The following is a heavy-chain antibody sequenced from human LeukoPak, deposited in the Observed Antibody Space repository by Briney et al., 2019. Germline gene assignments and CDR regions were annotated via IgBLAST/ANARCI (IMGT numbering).Heavy chain of an antibody. J-gene: IGHJ3*02. V-gene: IGHV1-2*02. Sequence: ASVKVSCKASGYTFPGYFMHWVRQAPGQGLEWMGRINPNSGGINYAQKFQGRVTMTRDTSISTAYMELSRLKSDDTAVYYCARESTYYDSTDYYQGDAFDIWGQGTMVTVSS. CDR3: ARESTYYDSTDYYQGDAFDI. CDR2: INPNSGGI. D-gene: IGHD3-22*01. CDR1: GYTFPGYF.